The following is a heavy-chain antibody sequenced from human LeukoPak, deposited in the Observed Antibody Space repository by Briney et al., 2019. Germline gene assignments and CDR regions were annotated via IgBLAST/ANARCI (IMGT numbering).Heavy chain of an antibody. J-gene: IGHJ4*02. CDR1: GGSINTANYY. D-gene: IGHD4-17*01. Sequence: SQTLSLTCNVSGGSINTANYYWTWIRQPPGKGLVWIGYISYSGTPYYNPSLNSRVTISLDTSKNQFSLRLNSVTAADTAMYYCARDRYGDFEDYWGQGTLVTVSS. CDR3: ARDRYGDFEDY. V-gene: IGHV4-30-4*08. CDR2: ISYSGTP.